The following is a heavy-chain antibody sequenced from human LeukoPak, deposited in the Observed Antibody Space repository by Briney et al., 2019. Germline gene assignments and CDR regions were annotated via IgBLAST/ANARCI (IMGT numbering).Heavy chain of an antibody. V-gene: IGHV4-34*01. CDR1: GGSFSGYY. CDR2: INHSGST. Sequence: SETLSLTCAVYGGSFSGYYWSWIRQPPGKGLEWMGEINHSGSTNYNPSLKSRVTISVDTSENQFSLKLSSVTAADTAVYYCASGILRSMVDYWGQGTLVTVSS. D-gene: IGHD3-9*01. J-gene: IGHJ4*02. CDR3: ASGILRSMVDY.